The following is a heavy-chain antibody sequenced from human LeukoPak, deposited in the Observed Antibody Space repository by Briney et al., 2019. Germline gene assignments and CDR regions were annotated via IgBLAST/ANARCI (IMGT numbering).Heavy chain of an antibody. CDR3: AKGRDGYNSVFDY. Sequence: GGSLTLSCVVSGFTVSTNYMSWVRQAPGKGLEWVSLIYSGGSTYYADSVKGRFTISRDNSKNTLYLQMNSLRAEDTAVYYCAKGRDGYNSVFDYWGQGTLVTVSS. J-gene: IGHJ4*02. CDR1: GFTVSTNY. CDR2: IYSGGST. D-gene: IGHD5-24*01. V-gene: IGHV3-53*01.